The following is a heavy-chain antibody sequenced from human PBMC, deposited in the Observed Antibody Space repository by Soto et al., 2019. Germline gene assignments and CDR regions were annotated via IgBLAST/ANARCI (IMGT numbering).Heavy chain of an antibody. D-gene: IGHD2-8*01. CDR1: GGSISRYY. CDR3: ARDRSTYGGGGTGEVKENWFDP. Sequence: QVQLQESGPGLVKASETLSLTCSVSGGSISRYYWSWIRQPPGKGLEWIGYAYYSGDTGYNPSLKRRVNLTIDTSKNQVSLKLSSVTAADTAVYYCARDRSTYGGGGTGEVKENWFDPWGQGALVTVSS. CDR2: AYYSGDT. J-gene: IGHJ5*02. V-gene: IGHV4-59*01.